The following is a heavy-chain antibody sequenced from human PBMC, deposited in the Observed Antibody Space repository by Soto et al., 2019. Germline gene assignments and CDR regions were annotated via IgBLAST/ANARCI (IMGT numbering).Heavy chain of an antibody. CDR3: ARRGSGSYYDY. CDR1: GFTFSSYA. V-gene: IGHV3-23*01. D-gene: IGHD1-26*01. Sequence: EVQLLESGGGLVQPGGSLRLSCAASGFTFSSYAMRWVRQAPVKGLEWISAISGSGGSTYYADSVKGRFTISRDNSKNTLYLQMNSLIAEDTAVYYCARRGSGSYYDYWGQGTLVTFSS. CDR2: ISGSGGST. J-gene: IGHJ4*02.